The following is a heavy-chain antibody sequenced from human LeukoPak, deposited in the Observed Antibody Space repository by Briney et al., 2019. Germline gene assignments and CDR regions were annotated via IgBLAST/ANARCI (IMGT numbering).Heavy chain of an antibody. CDR2: IYTSGST. D-gene: IGHD2-2*03. CDR3: ARDEVGYCSSTSCSTPS. CDR1: GGSISSYY. V-gene: IGHV4-4*07. Sequence: PSETLSLICTVSGGSISSYYWSWIRQPAGKGLEWIGRIYTSGSTNYNPSLKSRVTMSVDTSKNQFSLKLSSVTAADTAVYYCARDEVGYCSSTSCSTPSWGQGTLVTVSS. J-gene: IGHJ4*02.